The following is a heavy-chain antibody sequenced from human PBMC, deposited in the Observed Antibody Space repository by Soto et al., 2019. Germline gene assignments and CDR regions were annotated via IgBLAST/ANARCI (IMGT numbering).Heavy chain of an antibody. CDR2: IYHSGNT. CDR1: GGSISSGGYS. Sequence: QLQLQESGSGLVKPSQTLSLTCAVSGGSISSGGYSWGWIRQPPGKGLEWIGYIYHSGNTYYNPSLKRRVTTSVDRSKNQFALKPGAVTAADTAVYYCARLPDRWGQGTLVTVSS. CDR3: ARLPDR. D-gene: IGHD2-2*01. V-gene: IGHV4-30-2*01. J-gene: IGHJ5*02.